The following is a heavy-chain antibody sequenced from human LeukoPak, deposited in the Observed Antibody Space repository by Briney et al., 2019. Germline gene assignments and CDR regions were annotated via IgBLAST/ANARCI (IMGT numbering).Heavy chain of an antibody. CDR1: GGTFSSYA. D-gene: IGHD4-11*01. CDR2: IIPILGIA. CDR3: ARSHDYSNYYLDY. V-gene: IGHV1-69*04. Sequence: ASVKVSCKASGGTFSSYAISWVRQAPGQGLEWMGRIIPILGIANYAQKFQGRVTITADKSTSTAYMELSSLRSEDTAVYYCARSHDYSNYYLDYWGQGALVTVSS. J-gene: IGHJ4*02.